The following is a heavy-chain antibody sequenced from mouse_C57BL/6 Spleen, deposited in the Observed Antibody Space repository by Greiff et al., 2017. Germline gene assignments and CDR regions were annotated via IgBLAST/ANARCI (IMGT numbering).Heavy chain of an antibody. CDR2: IDPENGDT. D-gene: IGHD3-1*01. Sequence: VQLQQSGAELVRPGASVKLSCTASGFNIKDDYMHWVKQRPEQGLEWIGWIDPENGDTEYASKFQGKATITADTSSNTAYLQLSSLTSEDTAVYYCTTSSGSHDFDVWGTGTTVTVSS. V-gene: IGHV14-4*01. J-gene: IGHJ1*03. CDR3: TTSSGSHDFDV. CDR1: GFNIKDDY.